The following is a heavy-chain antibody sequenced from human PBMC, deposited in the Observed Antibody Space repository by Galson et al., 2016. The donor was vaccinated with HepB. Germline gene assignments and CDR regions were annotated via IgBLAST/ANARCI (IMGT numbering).Heavy chain of an antibody. CDR3: SRVVGLDYDFWSGYPDFDS. D-gene: IGHD3-3*01. CDR2: IRSKAYGGTT. CDR1: GFTFDNYA. V-gene: IGHV3-49*03. J-gene: IGHJ4*02. Sequence: LRLSCAASGFTFDNYAMSWFRQAPGKGLEWVGFIRSKAYGGTTEYAASARGTFIISRDDSKNTAYLQMNSLKTEDTAVYYCSRVVGLDYDFWSGYPDFDSWGQGTLVTVSS.